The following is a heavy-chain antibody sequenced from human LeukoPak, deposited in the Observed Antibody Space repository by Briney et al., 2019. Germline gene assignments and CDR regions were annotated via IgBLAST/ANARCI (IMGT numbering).Heavy chain of an antibody. D-gene: IGHD3-22*01. V-gene: IGHV3-23*01. CDR1: GFIFSNYA. CDR2: ISGSDTST. J-gene: IGHJ5*02. CDR3: AKELGGGSGS. Sequence: GGSLRLSCAASGFIFSNYAMSWVRQAPGKGLEWVSVISGSDTSTYYADSVKGRFTILRDNSKNTLYLQMNSLRAADTAVYYCAKELGGGSGSWGQGTLVTVSS.